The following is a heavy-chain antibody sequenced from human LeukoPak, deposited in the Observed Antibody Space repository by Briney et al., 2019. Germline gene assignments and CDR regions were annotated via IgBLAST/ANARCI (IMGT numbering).Heavy chain of an antibody. CDR1: GFTFSSYW. CDR3: AKADGETLRYFDWTPGGFDP. Sequence: GGSLRLSCAASGFTFSSYWMHWVRQAPGEGLEWVAVISYDGSNKYYADSVKGRFTISRDNSKNTLYLQMNSLRAEDTAVYYCAKADGETLRYFDWTPGGFDPWGQGTLVTVSS. D-gene: IGHD3-9*01. V-gene: IGHV3-30*18. J-gene: IGHJ5*02. CDR2: ISYDGSNK.